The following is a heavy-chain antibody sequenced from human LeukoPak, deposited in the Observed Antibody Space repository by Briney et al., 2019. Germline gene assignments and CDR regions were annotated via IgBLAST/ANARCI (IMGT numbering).Heavy chain of an antibody. CDR2: IYHSGST. CDR3: ARGVAAAGTDWFDP. V-gene: IGHV4-4*02. Sequence: AETLSLTCAVSGGSITSSNWWSWVRQPPGKGLEWIGEIYHSGSTNYNPSLKSRVTISVDKSKNQFSLKLSSVTAADTAVYYCARGVAAAGTDWFDPWGQGTLVTVSS. CDR1: GGSITSSNW. J-gene: IGHJ5*02. D-gene: IGHD6-13*01.